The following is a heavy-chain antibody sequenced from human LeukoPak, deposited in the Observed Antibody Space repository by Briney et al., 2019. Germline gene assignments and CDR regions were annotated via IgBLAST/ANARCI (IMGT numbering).Heavy chain of an antibody. CDR3: ASGRTDIVVVPATLRNYYFDY. J-gene: IGHJ4*02. V-gene: IGHV1-24*01. D-gene: IGHD2-2*01. CDR1: GYTLTELS. Sequence: GASVKVSCKVSGYTLTELSMHWVRQAPGKGLEWMGGFDPEDGETIYAQKFQGRVTITADKPTNTAYMELSSLRSEDTAVYYCASGRTDIVVVPATLRNYYFDYWGQGTLVTVSS. CDR2: FDPEDGET.